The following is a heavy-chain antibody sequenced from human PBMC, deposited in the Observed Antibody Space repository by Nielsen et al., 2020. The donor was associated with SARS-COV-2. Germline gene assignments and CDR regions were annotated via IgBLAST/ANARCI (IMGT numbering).Heavy chain of an antibody. CDR2: IIPILGIA. CDR1: GGTFSSYA. V-gene: IGHV1-69*04. Sequence: SVKVSCKASGGTFSSYAISWVRQAPGQGLEWMGRIIPILGIANYAQKFQGRVTITADKSTSTAYMELRSLRSEDTAVYYCARDRGYSYGLVYFDYWGQGTLVTVSS. D-gene: IGHD5-18*01. J-gene: IGHJ4*02. CDR3: ARDRGYSYGLVYFDY.